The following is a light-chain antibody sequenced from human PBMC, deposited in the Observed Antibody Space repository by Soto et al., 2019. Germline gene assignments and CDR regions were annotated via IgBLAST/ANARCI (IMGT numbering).Light chain of an antibody. CDR3: QTWGSGFVV. J-gene: IGLJ2*01. V-gene: IGLV4-69*01. CDR2: LNSDGSH. Sequence: QLVLTQSPSDSASLGASVTLTCTLSSGHSNYAIAWHQQQPDKGPRYLMTLNSDGSHNRGDGIPDRFSGSSSGPERYLTISSLQSEDEADYYCQTWGSGFVVFGGGTKLTVL. CDR1: SGHSNYA.